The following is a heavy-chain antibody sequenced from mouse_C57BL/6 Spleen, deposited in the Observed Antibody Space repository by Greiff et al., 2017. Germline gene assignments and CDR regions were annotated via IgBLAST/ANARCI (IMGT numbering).Heavy chain of an antibody. J-gene: IGHJ1*03. Sequence: EVKLQESGGGLVQPGGSMKLSCAASGFTFSDAWMDWVRQSPEKGLEWVAEIRNKANNHATYYAESVKGRFTISRDDSKSSVYLKMSSLRAEDTGIYYCTRDGSSWYWCFGVWGTGTTVTVSS. CDR1: GFTFSDAW. D-gene: IGHD1-1*01. V-gene: IGHV6-6*01. CDR2: IRNKANNHAT. CDR3: TRDGSSWYWCFGV.